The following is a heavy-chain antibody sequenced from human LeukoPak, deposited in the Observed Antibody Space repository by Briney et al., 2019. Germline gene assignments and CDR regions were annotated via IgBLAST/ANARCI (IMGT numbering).Heavy chain of an antibody. CDR3: AREGGYCYGGSSRYFDY. CDR2: ISSGTAII. CDR1: GFTFSSYS. Sequence: GGSLRLSCAASGFTFSSYSMNWVRQAPGKGLEWVSSISSGTAIIYYADSVKGRFTISRDNAKNSLYLQMNSLRAEDTAVYFCAREGGYCYGGSSRYFDYWGQGTLVTVSS. V-gene: IGHV3-21*01. J-gene: IGHJ4*02. D-gene: IGHD2-15*01.